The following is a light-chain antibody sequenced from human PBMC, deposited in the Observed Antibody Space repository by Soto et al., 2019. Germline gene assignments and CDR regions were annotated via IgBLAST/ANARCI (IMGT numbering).Light chain of an antibody. J-gene: IGLJ3*02. Sequence: QSVLTQPPSVSGTPGQRVTISCSGSNSNIGYNSVYWYQQLPGTAPKLLIYRSHERPLGVPDRFSGSKSGTSASLAISGLRSEDEADYSCATWDDNLSGVVFGGGTKVTVL. CDR1: NSNIGYNS. V-gene: IGLV1-47*01. CDR2: RSH. CDR3: ATWDDNLSGVV.